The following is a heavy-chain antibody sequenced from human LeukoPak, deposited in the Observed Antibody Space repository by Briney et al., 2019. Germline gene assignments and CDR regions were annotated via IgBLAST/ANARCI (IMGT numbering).Heavy chain of an antibody. J-gene: IGHJ4*02. V-gene: IGHV3-74*01. CDR1: GFTFSSYW. Sequence: QPGVSLRLSCAASGFTFSSYWMHWVRVAPGNGLVWVSRIKSDGSTTTYADSVKGRFTISRDNAKNTLYLQINSLRAEDTAVYYCARVVDTHFDYWGQGTLVTVSS. D-gene: IGHD5-18*01. CDR3: ARVVDTHFDY. CDR2: IKSDGSTT.